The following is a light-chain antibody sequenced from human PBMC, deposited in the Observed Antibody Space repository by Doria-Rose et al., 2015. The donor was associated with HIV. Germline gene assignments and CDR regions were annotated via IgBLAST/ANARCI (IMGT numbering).Light chain of an antibody. CDR1: QNISSY. J-gene: IGKJ2*02. Sequence: VTIACRASQNISSYLNWYQQKLGKAPKLLIYAASSLQGGVPSRFSGSGSGTDFTLTISSLQPEDFATYYCQQSYSTPRCTFSQGTKLEIK. CDR2: AAS. CDR3: QQSYSTPRCT. V-gene: IGKV1-39*01.